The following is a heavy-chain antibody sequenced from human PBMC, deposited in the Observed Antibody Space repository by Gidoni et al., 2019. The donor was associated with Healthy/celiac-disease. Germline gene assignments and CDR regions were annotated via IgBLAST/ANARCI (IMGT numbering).Heavy chain of an antibody. D-gene: IGHD2-8*02. Sequence: EVQLLESGGGLVQPGGSLRLSCAASGFTFSSYAMSWVRQAPGEGLEWVSAISGSGGSTYYADSVKGRFTISRDNSKNTLYLQMNSLRAEDTAVYYCAKPRNVLVVYADITPWFDPWGQGTLVTVSS. V-gene: IGHV3-23*01. CDR2: ISGSGGST. CDR3: AKPRNVLVVYADITPWFDP. J-gene: IGHJ5*02. CDR1: GFTFSSYA.